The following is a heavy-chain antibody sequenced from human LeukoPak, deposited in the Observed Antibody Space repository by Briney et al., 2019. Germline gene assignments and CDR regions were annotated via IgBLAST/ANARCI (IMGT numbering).Heavy chain of an antibody. D-gene: IGHD2-2*02. CDR1: GGSFSGYY. J-gene: IGHJ5*02. CDR3: ARGGVVVVPAAIVSWFDP. Sequence: SETLSLTCAVYGGSFSGYYWSWIRQPPGKGLEWIGEINHSGSTNYNPSLKSRVTISVDTSKNQFSLELSSVTAADTAVYYCARGGVVVVPAAIVSWFDPWGQGTLVTVSS. V-gene: IGHV4-34*01. CDR2: INHSGST.